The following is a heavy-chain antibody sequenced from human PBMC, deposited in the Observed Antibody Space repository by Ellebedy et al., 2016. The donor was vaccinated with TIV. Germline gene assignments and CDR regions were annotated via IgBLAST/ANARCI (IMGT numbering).Heavy chain of an antibody. D-gene: IGHD5-18*01. CDR2: INPSGGST. J-gene: IGHJ4*02. V-gene: IGHV1-46*01. Sequence: AASVKVSCKASGYTFTSYYMHWVRQAPGQGLEWMGIINPSGGSTSYAQKFQGRVTMTRDTSTSTVYMELSSLRSEDTAVYYCATLHLWLGFLDFWGQGTLVTVSS. CDR3: ATLHLWLGFLDF. CDR1: GYTFTSYY.